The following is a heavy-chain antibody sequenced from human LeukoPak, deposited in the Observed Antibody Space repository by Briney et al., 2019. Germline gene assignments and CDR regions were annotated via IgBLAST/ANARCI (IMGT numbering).Heavy chain of an antibody. D-gene: IGHD3-22*01. V-gene: IGHV3-11*05. CDR3: ARANVVITGYFDY. CDR2: ISSSSSYT. J-gene: IGHJ4*02. Sequence: PGGSLRLSCAASGFTFSDYYMSWIRQAPGEGLEWVSYISSSSSYTNYADSVKGRFTISRDNAKNSLYLQMNSLRAEDTAVYYCARANVVITGYFDYWGQGTLVTVSS. CDR1: GFTFSDYY.